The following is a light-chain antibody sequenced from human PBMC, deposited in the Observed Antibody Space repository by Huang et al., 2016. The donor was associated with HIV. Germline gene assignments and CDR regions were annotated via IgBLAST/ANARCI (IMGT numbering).Light chain of an antibody. CDR2: DAS. J-gene: IGKJ4*01. V-gene: IGKV1-33*01. CDR1: QDITNH. Sequence: DIQTTQSPSSLSAYVGDRVTITCQESQDITNHLNWYQQKPGKAPKLLIYDASTLETGVPSRFSGSGSGTDFTCTIASLQAEDVATYYCQQYDNLHLSFGGGTKVEI. CDR3: QQYDNLHLS.